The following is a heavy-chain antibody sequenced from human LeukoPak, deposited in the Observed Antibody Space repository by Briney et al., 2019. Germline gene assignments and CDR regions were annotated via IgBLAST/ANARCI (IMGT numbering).Heavy chain of an antibody. CDR2: TNPNSGGT. CDR3: ARDNDVKEIVVVQTRSRAWFDP. J-gene: IGHJ5*02. CDR1: GYTFTGYY. Sequence: ASVKVSCKASGYTFTGYYMHWVRQAPGQGLEWMGWTNPNSGGTNYAQKFQGRLTMTRDTSTGTVYMELSSLRSEDTAVYYCARDNDVKEIVVVQTRSRAWFDPWGQGTLVTVSS. V-gene: IGHV1-2*02. D-gene: IGHD2-2*01.